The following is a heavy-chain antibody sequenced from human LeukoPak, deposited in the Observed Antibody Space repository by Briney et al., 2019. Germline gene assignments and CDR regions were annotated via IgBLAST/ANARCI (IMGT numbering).Heavy chain of an antibody. D-gene: IGHD5-18*01. CDR2: IYYSGST. V-gene: IGHV4-30-4*08. Sequence: SQTLSLTCTVSGGSIGSGDYYWSWIRQPPGKGLEWIGYIYYSGSTNYNPSLKSRVTISVDTSKNQFSLKLSSVTAADTAVYYCASGYSSYGYYYWGQGTLVTVSS. CDR1: GGSIGSGDYY. J-gene: IGHJ4*02. CDR3: ASGYSSYGYYY.